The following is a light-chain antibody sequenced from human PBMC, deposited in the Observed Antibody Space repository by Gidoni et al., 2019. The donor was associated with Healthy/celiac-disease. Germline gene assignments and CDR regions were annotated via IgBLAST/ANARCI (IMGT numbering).Light chain of an antibody. J-gene: IGLJ1*01. CDR1: RSNIGSNT. CDR2: SNN. CDR3: AAWDDSLNGFYV. V-gene: IGLV1-44*01. Sequence: QSVLTQPPSASGTPGQRVTISCSGSRSNIGSNTVNWYQPLPGTAPKLLIYSNNPRPSGVPDRFSGSKSGTSASLAISGLQSEDEADYYCAAWDDSLNGFYVFGTGTKVTVL.